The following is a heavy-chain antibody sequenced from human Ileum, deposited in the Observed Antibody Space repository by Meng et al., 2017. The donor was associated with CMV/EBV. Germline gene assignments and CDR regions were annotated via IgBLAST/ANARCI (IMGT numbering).Heavy chain of an antibody. CDR3: VRSLNDASGQFRDY. CDR1: GYIFTTFG. V-gene: IGHV1-18*01. J-gene: IGHJ4*02. CDR2: ISPYSGHT. D-gene: IGHD3-3*01. Sequence: ASVKVSCKASGYIFTTFGITWVRQAPGQGPEWMGWISPYSGHTNSAPKFQGRITLTTDTSTSTAYMDLRSLTSDDTAVYYCVRSLNDASGQFRDYWGQGTLVTVSS.